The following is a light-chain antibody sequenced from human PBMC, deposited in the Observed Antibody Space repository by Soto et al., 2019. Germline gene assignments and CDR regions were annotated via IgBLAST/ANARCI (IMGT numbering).Light chain of an antibody. CDR1: QTISRW. V-gene: IGKV1-5*01. Sequence: DTQMTQSPSSVSASVGDEVTITCRASQTISRWLAWYQQKPGRAPKLLIYDASTLESGVPSRFSGSGSETEFTLTISRLQPDDFATYFCHSRAFGQGTRLEIK. CDR3: HSRA. J-gene: IGKJ5*01. CDR2: DAS.